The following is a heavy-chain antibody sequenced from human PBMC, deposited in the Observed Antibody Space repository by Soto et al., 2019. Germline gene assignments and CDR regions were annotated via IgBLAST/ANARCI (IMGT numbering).Heavy chain of an antibody. CDR1: GGSISSGGYS. Sequence: PSETLSLTCAVSGGSISSGGYSWSWIRQPPGKGLEWIGYIYHSGSTYYNPSLKSRVTISVDRSKNQFSLKLSSVTAADTAVYYCAREASTSLRNWFDPWGQGTLVTVSS. D-gene: IGHD2-2*01. CDR2: IYHSGST. V-gene: IGHV4-30-2*01. CDR3: AREASTSLRNWFDP. J-gene: IGHJ5*02.